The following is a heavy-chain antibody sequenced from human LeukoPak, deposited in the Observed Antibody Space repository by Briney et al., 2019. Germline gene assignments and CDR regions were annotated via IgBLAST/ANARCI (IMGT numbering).Heavy chain of an antibody. Sequence: GGSLRLSCAASGFTFSSYGMSWVRQAPGKGLEWVSAISGSGGSTYYADSVKGRFTISRDNSKNTLYLRMNSLRAEDTAVYYCAKDYDCSSTSCYAEYFQHWGQGTLVTVSS. CDR2: ISGSGGST. J-gene: IGHJ1*01. CDR1: GFTFSSYG. CDR3: AKDYDCSSTSCYAEYFQH. V-gene: IGHV3-23*01. D-gene: IGHD2-2*01.